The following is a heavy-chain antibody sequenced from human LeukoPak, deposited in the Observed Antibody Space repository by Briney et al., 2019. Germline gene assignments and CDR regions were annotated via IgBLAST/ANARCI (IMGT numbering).Heavy chain of an antibody. CDR1: GYTFTSYA. D-gene: IGHD6-13*01. CDR3: ASPAAAALYDAFDI. J-gene: IGHJ3*02. Sequence: ASVKVPCKASGYTFTSYAMNWVRQAPGQGLEWMGWINTNTGNPTYAQGFTGRFVFSLDTSVSTAYLQISSLKAEDTAVYYCASPAAAALYDAFDIWGQGTMVTVSS. V-gene: IGHV7-4-1*02. CDR2: INTNTGNP.